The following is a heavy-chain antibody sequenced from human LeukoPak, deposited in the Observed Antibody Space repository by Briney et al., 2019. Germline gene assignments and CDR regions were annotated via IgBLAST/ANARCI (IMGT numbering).Heavy chain of an antibody. CDR2: ISYDGSNK. J-gene: IGHJ4*02. Sequence: GGSLRLSCAASGFTFSSYAIHWVRQAPGKGLEWVAVISYDGSNKYYADSVKGRFTISRDNSKNTLYLQMNSLRAEDTAVYYFAREGDSSVPDFEYWGQGAWSPSPQ. CDR3: AREGDSSVPDFEY. CDR1: GFTFSSYA. V-gene: IGHV3-30-3*01. D-gene: IGHD3-22*01.